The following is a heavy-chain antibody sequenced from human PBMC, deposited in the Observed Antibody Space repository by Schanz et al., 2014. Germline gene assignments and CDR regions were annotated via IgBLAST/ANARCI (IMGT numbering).Heavy chain of an antibody. Sequence: VQLVESGGGVVQPGRSLRLSRAASGFTFSTYAMSWVRQAPGKGLEWVSAINGNGGITYYADPVKGRFTISRDNSKNTLYLQMKSLRVEDTAVYYCVKDPDKYNWNDVEGMDVWGPGTTVTVSS. D-gene: IGHD1-1*01. CDR2: INGNGGIT. V-gene: IGHV3-23*04. J-gene: IGHJ6*01. CDR3: VKDPDKYNWNDVEGMDV. CDR1: GFTFSTYA.